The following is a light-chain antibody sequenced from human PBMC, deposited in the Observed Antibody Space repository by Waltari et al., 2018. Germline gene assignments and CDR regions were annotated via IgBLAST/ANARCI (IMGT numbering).Light chain of an antibody. Sequence: QSALTQPASVSGSPGQSITIPCTVTSSDFGTFNLVSLYQQHPGKVPKPIIYEVSNRPSGVSNHFSGSKSGNTASLTISGLRAEDEADYYCCSYAGSRTYVFGTGTKVTVL. J-gene: IGLJ1*01. CDR3: CSYAGSRTYV. V-gene: IGLV2-23*02. CDR1: SSDFGTFNL. CDR2: EVS.